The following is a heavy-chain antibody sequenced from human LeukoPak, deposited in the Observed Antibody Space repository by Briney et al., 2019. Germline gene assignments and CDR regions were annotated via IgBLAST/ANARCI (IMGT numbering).Heavy chain of an antibody. D-gene: IGHD3-22*01. CDR2: INHSGST. J-gene: IGHJ4*02. Sequence: SETLSLTCAVYGGSFSGYYWSWIRQPPGKGLEWIGEINHSGSTSYNPSLKSRVTISVDTSKNQFSLKLSSVTAADTAVYYCARVENYDSSYYFDYWGQGTLVTVSS. CDR3: ARVENYDSSYYFDY. V-gene: IGHV4-34*01. CDR1: GGSFSGYY.